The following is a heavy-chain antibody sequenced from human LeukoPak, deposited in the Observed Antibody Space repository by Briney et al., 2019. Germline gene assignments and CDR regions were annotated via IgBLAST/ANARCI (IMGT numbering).Heavy chain of an antibody. CDR3: AKDLRVDIVVVPAAKAYGMDV. Sequence: PGGSLRLSCAASGFTFSSYGMHWVRQAPGKGLEWVSAISGSGGSTYYADSVKGRFTISRDNSKNTLYLQMNSLRAEDTAVYYCAKDLRVDIVVVPAAKAYGMDVWGQGTTVTVSS. J-gene: IGHJ6*02. CDR2: ISGSGGST. V-gene: IGHV3-23*01. D-gene: IGHD2-2*01. CDR1: GFTFSSYG.